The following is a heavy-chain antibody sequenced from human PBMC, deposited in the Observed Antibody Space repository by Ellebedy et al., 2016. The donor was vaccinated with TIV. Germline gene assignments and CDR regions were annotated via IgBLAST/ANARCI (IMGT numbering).Heavy chain of an antibody. CDR1: GFTFSSYT. Sequence: GGSLRLSCAASGFTFSSYTINWVRQAPGKGLEWVSSISGTGRYTYYADSVKGRFTISTDNSKNILYLQMNSLRVEDTAVYYCGTSALNWGPDGFDIWGQGTMVTVSS. CDR2: ISGTGRYT. V-gene: IGHV3-21*01. J-gene: IGHJ3*02. CDR3: GTSALNWGPDGFDI. D-gene: IGHD7-27*01.